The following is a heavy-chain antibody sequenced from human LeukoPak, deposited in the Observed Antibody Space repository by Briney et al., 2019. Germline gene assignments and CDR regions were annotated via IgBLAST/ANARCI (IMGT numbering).Heavy chain of an antibody. CDR2: ISGSGGST. Sequence: PGGSLRLSCAASGFTFSSYAMSWVRQAPGKGLEWVSAISGSGGSTYYADSVKGRFTISRDNSKNTLYLQMNSLRAEDTAVYYCAKDRITIFGVVIWGTPYWGQGTLVTVSS. J-gene: IGHJ4*02. CDR1: GFTFSSYA. D-gene: IGHD3-3*01. V-gene: IGHV3-23*01. CDR3: AKDRITIFGVVIWGTPY.